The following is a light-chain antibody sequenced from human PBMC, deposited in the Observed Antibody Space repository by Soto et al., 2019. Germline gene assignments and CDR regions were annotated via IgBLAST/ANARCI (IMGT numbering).Light chain of an antibody. Sequence: EIVMTQSPATLSVSPGERATLSCRASQSVSSNLAWYQQKPGQAPRLLIYGASTRATGIPARFSGSGSGTEFILTIISLQSEDFAVYYCQQYNNWPPSTFGQGTKLEIK. CDR3: QQYNNWPPST. V-gene: IGKV3-15*01. J-gene: IGKJ2*02. CDR2: GAS. CDR1: QSVSSN.